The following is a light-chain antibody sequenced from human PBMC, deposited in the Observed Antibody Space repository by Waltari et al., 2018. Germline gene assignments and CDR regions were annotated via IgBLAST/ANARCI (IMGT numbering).Light chain of an antibody. CDR1: GSTIGAGYD. J-gene: IGLJ2*01. V-gene: IGLV1-40*01. CDR2: GNN. Sequence: SALTPPPSVSGAPGPRVTTSCTGRGSTIGAGYDVHWYQQFPGTAPKLLIYGNNNRPSGVPDRFSASKTGTSASLAITGLQAEDEADYYCQSYDRSLSVVFGGGTKLTVL. CDR3: QSYDRSLSVV.